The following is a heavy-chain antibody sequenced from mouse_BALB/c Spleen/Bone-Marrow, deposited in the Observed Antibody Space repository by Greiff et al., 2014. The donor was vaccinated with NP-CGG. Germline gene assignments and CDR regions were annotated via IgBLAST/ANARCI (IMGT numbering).Heavy chain of an antibody. D-gene: IGHD2-3*01. V-gene: IGHV1-74*01. CDR3: TRALGDGYYYAMDY. Sequence: QVQLKESGAELLKPGAPVKLSCKASGYTFTSYWMNWGKQRPGRGLEWIGRIDPSDSETHYNQKFKDKATLTVDKSSSTAYIQLSSLTSEDSAVYYCTRALGDGYYYAMDYWGQGTSVTVSS. J-gene: IGHJ4*01. CDR1: GYTFTSYW. CDR2: IDPSDSET.